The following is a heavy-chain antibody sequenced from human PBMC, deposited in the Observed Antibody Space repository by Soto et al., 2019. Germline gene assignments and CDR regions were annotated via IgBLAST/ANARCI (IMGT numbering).Heavy chain of an antibody. J-gene: IGHJ5*02. V-gene: IGHV1-18*01. Sequence: GESLKISCKGSGYSFTSYGISWVRQAPGQGLEWMGWISAYNGNTNYAQKLQGRVTMTTDTSTSTAYMELRSLRSDDTAVYYCARVNGAPYYYGSGSYLWFDPWGQGTLVTVSS. CDR3: ARVNGAPYYYGSGSYLWFDP. CDR2: ISAYNGNT. CDR1: GYSFTSYG. D-gene: IGHD3-10*01.